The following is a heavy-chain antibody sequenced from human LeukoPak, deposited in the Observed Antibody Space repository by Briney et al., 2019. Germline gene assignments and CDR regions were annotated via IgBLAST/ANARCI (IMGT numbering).Heavy chain of an antibody. Sequence: GGSLRLSCAASGFTFSSYSMNWVRQAPGKGLEWVSSISSSSSYIYYADSVKGRFTISRDNAKNSLYLQMNSLRAEDTAVYCCARDKGGYSSSPIYWGQGTLVTVSS. CDR3: ARDKGGYSSSPIY. V-gene: IGHV3-21*01. J-gene: IGHJ4*02. CDR1: GFTFSSYS. CDR2: ISSSSSYI. D-gene: IGHD6-13*01.